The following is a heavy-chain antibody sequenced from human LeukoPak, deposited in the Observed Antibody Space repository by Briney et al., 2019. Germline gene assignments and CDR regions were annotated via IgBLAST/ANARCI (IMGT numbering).Heavy chain of an antibody. Sequence: GGSLRLSCAASGFTFRNYWMTWVRQAPGKGLEWVANIKQDGSEEYYVDSVKGRFTISRDNAKNSLYLQMNSLRAEDTAVYYCARDQGLGHDALDIWGQGTMVSVSS. J-gene: IGHJ3*02. V-gene: IGHV3-7*01. CDR1: GFTFRNYW. CDR3: ARDQGLGHDALDI. D-gene: IGHD2-21*01. CDR2: IKQDGSEE.